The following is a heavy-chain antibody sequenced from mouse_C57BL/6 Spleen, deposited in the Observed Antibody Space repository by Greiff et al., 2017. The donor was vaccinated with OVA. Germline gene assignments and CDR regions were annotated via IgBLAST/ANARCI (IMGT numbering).Heavy chain of an antibody. CDR2: IYPSDSET. V-gene: IGHV1-61*01. D-gene: IGHD1-1*01. Sequence: QVQLQQPGAELVRPGSSVKLSCKASGYTFTSYWMDWVKQRPGQGLEWIGNIYPSDSETHYNQKFKDKATLTVDKSSSTAYMQLSSLTSEDSAVYYCARWGYSSYPHAMDYWGQGTSVTVSS. J-gene: IGHJ4*01. CDR3: ARWGYSSYPHAMDY. CDR1: GYTFTSYW.